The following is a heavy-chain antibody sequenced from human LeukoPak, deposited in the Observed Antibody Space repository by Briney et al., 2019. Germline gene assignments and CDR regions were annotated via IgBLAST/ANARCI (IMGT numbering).Heavy chain of an antibody. V-gene: IGHV4-39*01. CDR2: IYYSGST. CDR3: ARQKITTSDY. Sequence: PSETLSLTCTVSGGSISSSSHYWGWIRQPPGRGLEWIGSIYYSGSTYHNPSLKSRVTISVDTSKNQFSLRLSSVTAAGTAVYFCARQKITTSDYWGQGTLVTVSS. D-gene: IGHD3-22*01. J-gene: IGHJ4*02. CDR1: GGSISSSSHY.